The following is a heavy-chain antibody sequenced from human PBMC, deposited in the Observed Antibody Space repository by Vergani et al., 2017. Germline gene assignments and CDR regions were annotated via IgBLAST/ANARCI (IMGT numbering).Heavy chain of an antibody. Sequence: QVQLQESGPGLVKPSETLSLTCTVSNDSVSNTFYYWGWIRQTPGKGLEWIGSIYYSVSTYYNPSLESRVTMSVDTSKSQFSLKLSSVTAADTAVYYCASVSLGYCSSTSCFGLDYWGQGTLVTVSS. CDR2: IYYSVST. CDR3: ASVSLGYCSSTSCFGLDY. CDR1: NDSVSNTFYY. V-gene: IGHV4-39*01. J-gene: IGHJ4*02. D-gene: IGHD2-2*01.